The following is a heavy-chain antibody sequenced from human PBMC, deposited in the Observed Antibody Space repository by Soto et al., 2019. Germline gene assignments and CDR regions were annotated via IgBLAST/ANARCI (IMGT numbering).Heavy chain of an antibody. J-gene: IGHJ4*02. CDR1: GVSFSGYY. CDR3: ERALVDIVATIIVYFDY. D-gene: IGHD5-12*01. Sequence: SETLSLTCAVYGVSFSGYYWSWIRQPPGKGLEWIGEINHSGSTNYNPSLKSRVTISVDTSKNQFSLKLSSVTAADTAVYYCERALVDIVATIIVYFDYWGQGTLVTVSS. CDR2: INHSGST. V-gene: IGHV4-34*01.